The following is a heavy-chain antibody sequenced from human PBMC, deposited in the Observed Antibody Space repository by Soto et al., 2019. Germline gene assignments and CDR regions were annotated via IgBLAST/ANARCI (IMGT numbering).Heavy chain of an antibody. D-gene: IGHD2-2*01. CDR3: AKVTLAVQAAPYDY. CDR2: ISGSGGST. Sequence: EVQLLESGGGLVQPGGSLRLSCAASGFTFSSYAMSWVRQAPGKGLEWVSAISGSGGSTYYADSVKGRFPIARDNSKNTLYLQMNSLRAEDTAVYYCAKVTLAVQAAPYDYWGQGTLVTVSS. J-gene: IGHJ4*02. CDR1: GFTFSSYA. V-gene: IGHV3-23*01.